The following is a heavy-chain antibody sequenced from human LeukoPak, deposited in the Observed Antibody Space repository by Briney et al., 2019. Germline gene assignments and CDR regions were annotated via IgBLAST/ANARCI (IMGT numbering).Heavy chain of an antibody. CDR2: IIPIFGTA. V-gene: IGHV1-69*13. J-gene: IGHJ4*02. Sequence: GASVKVSCKASGGTFSSYAISWVRQAPGQGPEWMGGIIPIFGTANYAQKFQGRVTITADESTSTAYMELSSLRSEDTAVYYCASLLDYGDSYYFDYWGQGTLVTVSS. D-gene: IGHD4-17*01. CDR1: GGTFSSYA. CDR3: ASLLDYGDSYYFDY.